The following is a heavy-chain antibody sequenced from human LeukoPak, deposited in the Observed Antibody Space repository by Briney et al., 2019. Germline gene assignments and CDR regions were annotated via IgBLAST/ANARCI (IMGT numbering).Heavy chain of an antibody. Sequence: SETLSLTCAVSGGSISNENWWGWVRRPPGKGLEWIGEIYHSGSTNYIPSLKSRVTISVDKSKNQFSLKLTSVTAADTAVYYCAGSPIGYGMDAWGQGTTVTVSS. CDR1: GGSISNENW. CDR3: AGSPIGYGMDA. V-gene: IGHV4-4*02. CDR2: IYHSGST. J-gene: IGHJ6*02.